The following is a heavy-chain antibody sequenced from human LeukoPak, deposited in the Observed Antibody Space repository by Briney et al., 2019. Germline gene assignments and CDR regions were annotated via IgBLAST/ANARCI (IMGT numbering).Heavy chain of an antibody. CDR1: GFTFSSYG. CDR2: IWYDGSNK. CDR3: AREHSSGWLDY. D-gene: IGHD6-19*01. J-gene: IGHJ4*02. V-gene: IGHV3-33*01. Sequence: GGSLGLSCAASGFTFSSYGMHWVRQAPGKGLEWVAVIWYDGSNKYYADSVKGRFTISRDNSKNTLYLQMNSLRAEDTAVYYCAREHSSGWLDYWGQGTLVTVSS.